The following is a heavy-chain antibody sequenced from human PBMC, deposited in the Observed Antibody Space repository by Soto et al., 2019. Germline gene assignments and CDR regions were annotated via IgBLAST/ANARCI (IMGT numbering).Heavy chain of an antibody. CDR1: GFTFSSYA. Sequence: GGSLRLSCAASGFTFSSYAMSWVRQAPGKGLEWVSAISGSGGSTYYADSVKGRFTISRDNSKNTLYLQMNSLRAEDTAVYYCAKDKWGISGSYSAGMDVWGQGTTVTVS. CDR2: ISGSGGST. V-gene: IGHV3-23*01. CDR3: AKDKWGISGSYSAGMDV. J-gene: IGHJ6*02. D-gene: IGHD3-10*01.